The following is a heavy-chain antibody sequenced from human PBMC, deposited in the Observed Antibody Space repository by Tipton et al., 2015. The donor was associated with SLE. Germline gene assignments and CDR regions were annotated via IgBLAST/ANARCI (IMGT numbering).Heavy chain of an antibody. CDR2: ISGSGGKI. CDR1: GFTFSNYA. V-gene: IGHV3-23*01. J-gene: IGHJ4*02. Sequence: SLRLSCAASGFTFSNYAMNWVRQAPGKGLEWVSSISGSGGKIFYADSVKGRFTISRDNAKNTLDLQMNSLRGEDTAVYYCARDGDLELPYYFDYWGQGTLVTVSS. D-gene: IGHD1-7*01. CDR3: ARDGDLELPYYFDY.